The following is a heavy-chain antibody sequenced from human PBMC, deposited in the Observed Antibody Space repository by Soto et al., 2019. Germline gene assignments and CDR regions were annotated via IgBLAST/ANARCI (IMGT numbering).Heavy chain of an antibody. CDR1: VGTFSSYT. Sequence: ASVKVSCKASVGTFSSYTISWVRQAPGQGLEWMGRIIPILGIANYAQKFQGRVTITADKSPSTAYMELSSLRSEDTAVYYCARLVDSGYDTPFDYWGQGTLVTVSS. J-gene: IGHJ4*02. D-gene: IGHD5-12*01. CDR3: ARLVDSGYDTPFDY. CDR2: IIPILGIA. V-gene: IGHV1-69*02.